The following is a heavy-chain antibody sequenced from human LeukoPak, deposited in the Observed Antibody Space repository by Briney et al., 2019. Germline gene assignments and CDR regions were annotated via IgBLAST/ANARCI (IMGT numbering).Heavy chain of an antibody. Sequence: GGSLRLSCAASGFTLSTYWMSWVRQAPGKGLEWVSYISSSGSTIYYADSVKGRFTISRDNAKNSLYLQMNSLRAEDTAVYYCARAPGVPEAYDILTGYLFDYWGQGTLVTVSS. J-gene: IGHJ4*02. CDR1: GFTLSTYW. V-gene: IGHV3-48*04. CDR2: ISSSGSTI. CDR3: ARAPGVPEAYDILTGYLFDY. D-gene: IGHD3-9*01.